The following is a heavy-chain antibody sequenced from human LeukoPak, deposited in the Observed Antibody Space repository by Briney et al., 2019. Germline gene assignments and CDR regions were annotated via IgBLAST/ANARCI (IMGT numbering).Heavy chain of an antibody. CDR2: IKQDGSEK. J-gene: IGHJ6*02. CDR3: ARDYESGRDGYNGYYYYGMDV. V-gene: IGHV3-7*01. D-gene: IGHD5-24*01. Sequence: GGSLRLSCAASGFTFSSYWMSWVRQAPGKGLEWVANIKQDGSEKYYVDSVKGRFTISRDNAKNSQYLQMNSLRAEDTAVYYCARDYESGRDGYNGYYYYGMDVWGQGTTVTVSS. CDR1: GFTFSSYW.